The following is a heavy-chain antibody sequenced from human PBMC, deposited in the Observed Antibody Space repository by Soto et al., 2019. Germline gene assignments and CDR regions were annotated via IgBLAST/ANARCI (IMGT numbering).Heavy chain of an antibody. Sequence: EVQLVESGGGLVQPGGSLRLSCAASGFTVSSNYMSWVRQAPGKGLEWVSVISSGGRTYYADSVKGRFTISRDNSKNTLYLQMNSLRAEDTAVYYCARARIPTGMDVWGQGTTVTVSS. CDR1: GFTVSSNY. CDR3: ARARIPTGMDV. CDR2: ISSGGRT. V-gene: IGHV3-66*01. J-gene: IGHJ6*02.